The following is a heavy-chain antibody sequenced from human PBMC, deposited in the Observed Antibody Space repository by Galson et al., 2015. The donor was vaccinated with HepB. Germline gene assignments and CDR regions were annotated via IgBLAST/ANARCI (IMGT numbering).Heavy chain of an antibody. CDR3: ARDPYYYGSGSYPYWYFDL. D-gene: IGHD3-10*01. J-gene: IGHJ2*01. V-gene: IGHV4-59*01. Sequence: SETLSLTCTVSGGSISSYYWSWIRQPPGKGLEWIGYIYYSGSTNYNPSLKSRVTISVDTSKNQFSLKLSSVTAADTAVYYCARDPYYYGSGSYPYWYFDLWGRGTLVTVSS. CDR2: IYYSGST. CDR1: GGSISSYY.